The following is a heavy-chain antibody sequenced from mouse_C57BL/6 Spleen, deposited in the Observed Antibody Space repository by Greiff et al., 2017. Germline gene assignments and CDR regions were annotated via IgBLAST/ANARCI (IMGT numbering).Heavy chain of an antibody. V-gene: IGHV1-5*01. D-gene: IGHD2-12*01. CDR2: IYPGNSDT. J-gene: IGHJ1*03. Sequence: EVQLQQSGTLLARPGASVKMSCKTSGYTFTSSWMHLVKHRPGQGLEWIGAIYPGNSDTSYNQKFKGKAKLTAVTSASTAYMELSSLTNEDSAVYYCTRWGVNHFDVWGTGTTVTVSS. CDR1: GYTFTSSW. CDR3: TRWGVNHFDV.